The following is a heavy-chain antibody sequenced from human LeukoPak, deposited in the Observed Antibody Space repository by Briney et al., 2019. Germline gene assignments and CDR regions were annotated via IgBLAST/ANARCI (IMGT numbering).Heavy chain of an antibody. CDR1: GFTFSSYA. Sequence: PGGSLRLSCAASGFTFSSYAMSWVRQAPGKGLEWVSAISGSGGSTYYADSVKGRFTISRDNSKNTLYLQMNSLRADDTAVYYCAREGGGYNRQYYFDYWGQGTLVIVSS. CDR3: AREGGGYNRQYYFDY. V-gene: IGHV3-23*01. CDR2: ISGSGGST. D-gene: IGHD5-12*01. J-gene: IGHJ4*02.